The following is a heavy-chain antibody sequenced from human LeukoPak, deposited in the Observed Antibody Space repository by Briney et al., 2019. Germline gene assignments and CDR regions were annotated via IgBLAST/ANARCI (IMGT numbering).Heavy chain of an antibody. Sequence: GESLKISCKGSGYSFTSYWIGWVRQMPGKGLEWMGIIYPGDSDTRYSPSFQGQVTISADKSISTAYLQWSSLKASGTAMYYCARLGDYVWGSYRYTAFDYWGQGTLVTVSS. CDR1: GYSFTSYW. J-gene: IGHJ4*02. D-gene: IGHD3-16*02. V-gene: IGHV5-51*01. CDR3: ARLGDYVWGSYRYTAFDY. CDR2: IYPGDSDT.